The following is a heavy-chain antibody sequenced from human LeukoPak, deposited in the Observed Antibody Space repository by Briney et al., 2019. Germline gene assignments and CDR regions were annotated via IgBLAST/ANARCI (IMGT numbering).Heavy chain of an antibody. Sequence: GGSLRLSCAASGFTFSSYAMSWDRQAPGKGLEWVSAISGSGGSTYYADSVKGRFTISRDNSKNTLYLQMNSLRAEDTAVYYCAKDQYYGDYYFDYWGQGTLVTVSS. CDR1: GFTFSSYA. CDR3: AKDQYYGDYYFDY. D-gene: IGHD4-17*01. V-gene: IGHV3-23*01. CDR2: ISGSGGST. J-gene: IGHJ4*02.